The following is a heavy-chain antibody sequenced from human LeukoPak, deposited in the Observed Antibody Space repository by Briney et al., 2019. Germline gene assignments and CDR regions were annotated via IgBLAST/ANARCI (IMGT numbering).Heavy chain of an antibody. Sequence: PGRSLRLSCAASGFTFDDYAMHWVRQAPGKGLEWVSGTSWNSGSIGYADSVKGRFTISRDNAKNSLYLQMNSLRAEDTALYYCAKDRYDFWSGYQFWESAFDIWGQGTMVTVSS. J-gene: IGHJ3*02. V-gene: IGHV3-9*01. CDR1: GFTFDDYA. CDR2: TSWNSGSI. D-gene: IGHD3-3*01. CDR3: AKDRYDFWSGYQFWESAFDI.